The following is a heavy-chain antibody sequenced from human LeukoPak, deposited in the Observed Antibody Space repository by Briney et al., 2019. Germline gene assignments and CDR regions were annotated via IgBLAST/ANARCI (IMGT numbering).Heavy chain of an antibody. CDR1: GFPFSNYY. CDR3: ARVPKRRYNSLAGSPDY. CDR2: IKEDGSEI. D-gene: IGHD5-24*01. Sequence: GGSLRLSCAASGFPFSNYYMTWVRQAPGKGLEWVSTIKEDGSEISYLDSVKGRFTVSRDNTKNSLYLQVDRVRAEDTAVYFCARVPKRRYNSLAGSPDYWGQGTLVTVSS. J-gene: IGHJ4*02. V-gene: IGHV3-7*04.